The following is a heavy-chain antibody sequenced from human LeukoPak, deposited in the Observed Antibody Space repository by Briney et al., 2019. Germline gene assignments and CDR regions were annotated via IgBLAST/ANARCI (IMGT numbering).Heavy chain of an antibody. J-gene: IGHJ3*02. Sequence: SGTLSLTCAVSGGSISSNNWWSWVRQPPGKVLEWIGEIYHSGSTDYNPSLESRVTISLDKSKNQFSLKLSSVTAADTAVYYCAGGFYGSGSYSSPGFHAFDIWGQGTMVTVSS. CDR3: AGGFYGSGSYSSPGFHAFDI. D-gene: IGHD3-10*01. CDR1: GGSISSNNW. V-gene: IGHV4-4*02. CDR2: IYHSGST.